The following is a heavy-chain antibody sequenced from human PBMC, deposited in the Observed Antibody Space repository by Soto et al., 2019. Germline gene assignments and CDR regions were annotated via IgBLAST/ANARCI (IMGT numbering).Heavy chain of an antibody. V-gene: IGHV4-38-2*01. CDR3: ARVMVRGGYFDY. J-gene: IGHJ4*02. CDR2: INHRGNS. Sequence: SETLSLTCVVSGYGISTSSYWGWVRQAPGKGLEWIGAINHRGNSYYNSSLKSRVTMSVDTSRNQFSLSLTSVTAADTAVYYCARVMVRGGYFDYWGQGTLVTVSS. D-gene: IGHD3-10*01. CDR1: GYGISTSSY.